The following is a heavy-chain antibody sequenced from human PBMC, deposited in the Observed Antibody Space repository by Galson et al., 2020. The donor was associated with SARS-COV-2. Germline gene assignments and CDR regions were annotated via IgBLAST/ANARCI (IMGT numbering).Heavy chain of an antibody. D-gene: IGHD6-19*01. V-gene: IGHV3-11*01. CDR3: ARDGSRVQWPCRAYYYYMDG. J-gene: IGHJ6*03. CDR2: ISSSGSTI. CDR1: GFTFSDYY. Sequence: GESLKISCAASGFTFSDYYMSWIRQAPGKGLEWVSYISSSGSTIYYADSVKGRFTISRDNAKNSLYLQMNSLRGEDTAVYYCARDGSRVQWPCRAYYYYMDGWGKGTTVTVSS.